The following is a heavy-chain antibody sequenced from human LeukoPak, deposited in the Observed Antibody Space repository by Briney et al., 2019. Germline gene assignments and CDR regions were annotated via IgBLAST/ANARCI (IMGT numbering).Heavy chain of an antibody. CDR2: INPNSGGT. Sequence: ASVKVSCKASGYTFTGYYMHWVRQAPGQGLEWMGWINPNSGGTNYAQKFQGRVTMTRDMSTSTVYMELSSLRSEDTAVYYCARDLSAVADNWFDPWGQGTLVTVSS. D-gene: IGHD6-19*01. J-gene: IGHJ5*02. V-gene: IGHV1-2*02. CDR3: ARDLSAVADNWFDP. CDR1: GYTFTGYY.